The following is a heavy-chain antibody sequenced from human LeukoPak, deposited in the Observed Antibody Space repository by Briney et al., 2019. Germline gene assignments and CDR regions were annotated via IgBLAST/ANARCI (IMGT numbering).Heavy chain of an antibody. CDR2: IYSGGST. CDR1: GFTVSNNY. Sequence: GGSLRLSCAASGFTVSNNYMNWVRQAPGKGLEWVSVIYSGGSTYYADSVKGRFTISRDNSKNTLYLQMNSLRADDTAVYYCVRACGGDCYLGDYWGQGTLVTVSS. J-gene: IGHJ4*02. CDR3: VRACGGDCYLGDY. D-gene: IGHD2-21*02. V-gene: IGHV3-66*01.